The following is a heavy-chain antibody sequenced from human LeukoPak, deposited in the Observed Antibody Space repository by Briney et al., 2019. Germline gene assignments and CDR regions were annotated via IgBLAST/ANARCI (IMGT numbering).Heavy chain of an antibody. D-gene: IGHD3-10*01. CDR1: GGSINSGGYY. CDR3: ARGAEYYYGSGSYSSGIDV. J-gene: IGHJ6*02. Sequence: SETLSLTCTVSGGSINSGGYYWTWIRQHPGKGLEWIGYMYYSGSTYFNPSLKSRATISVDRSKNQFSLKLSSVAAADTAVYYCARGAEYYYGSGSYSSGIDVWGQGTTVTVSS. V-gene: IGHV4-31*03. CDR2: MYYSGST.